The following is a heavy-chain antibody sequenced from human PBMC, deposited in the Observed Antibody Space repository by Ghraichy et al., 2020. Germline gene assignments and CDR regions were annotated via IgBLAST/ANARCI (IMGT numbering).Heavy chain of an antibody. CDR2: IWYDGSNK. CDR1: GFTFSSYG. CDR3: ARGAKYQLLSGDY. D-gene: IGHD2-2*01. Sequence: GGSLRLSCAASGFTFSSYGMHWVRLAPGKGLEWVAVIWYDGSNKYYADSVKGRFTISRDNSKNTLYLQMNSLRAEDTAVYYCARGAKYQLLSGDYWGQGTLVTLSS. V-gene: IGHV3-33*08. J-gene: IGHJ4*02.